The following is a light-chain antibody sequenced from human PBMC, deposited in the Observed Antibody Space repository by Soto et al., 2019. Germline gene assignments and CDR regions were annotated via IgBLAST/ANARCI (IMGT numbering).Light chain of an antibody. CDR3: SSYTLSGTLV. CDR1: SSDVGGFDY. V-gene: IGLV2-14*01. CDR2: EVT. J-gene: IGLJ2*01. Sequence: QSALTQPASVSGSPGQSITISCTGTSSDVGGFDYVSWYQQYPGKAPKLMIYEVTTRPSTISHRFSGSKSGNTASPTISGLQVEDEAAYYCSSYTLSGTLVFGGGTKLTVL.